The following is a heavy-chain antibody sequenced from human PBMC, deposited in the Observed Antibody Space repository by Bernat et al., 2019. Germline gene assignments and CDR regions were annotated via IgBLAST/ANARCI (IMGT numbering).Heavy chain of an antibody. CDR2: ISYDGSNK. V-gene: IGHV3-30*03. CDR3: ARGESTVTTYDAFDI. J-gene: IGHJ3*02. D-gene: IGHD4-17*01. CDR1: GFTFSSYG. Sequence: QVQLVESGGGVVQPGRSLRLSCAASGFTFSSYGMHWVRQAPGKGLEWVAVISYDGSNKYYADSVKGRFTISRDNSKNTLYLQMNSLRAEDTAVYYCARGESTVTTYDAFDIWGQGTMVTVSS.